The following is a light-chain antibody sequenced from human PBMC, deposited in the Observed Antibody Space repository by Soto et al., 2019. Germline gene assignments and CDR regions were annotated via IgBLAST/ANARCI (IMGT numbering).Light chain of an antibody. CDR3: QQYGSSRA. V-gene: IGKV3-20*01. CDR1: QSAISTY. CDR2: GAS. Sequence: EIVMTQSPATLSVSPGERVTLSCRASQSAISTYLAWYQQKPGQAPRLLISGASTRATGVPDRFSGSGSGTDFTLTISRLEPEDFAVYYCQQYGSSRAFGQGTMVDIK. J-gene: IGKJ1*01.